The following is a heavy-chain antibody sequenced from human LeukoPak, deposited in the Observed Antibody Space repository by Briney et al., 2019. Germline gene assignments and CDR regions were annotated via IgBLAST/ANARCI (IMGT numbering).Heavy chain of an antibody. V-gene: IGHV3-30*18. J-gene: IGHJ4*02. CDR1: GFTFSSYG. D-gene: IGHD4-17*01. CDR3: AKVYGDYQYYFVY. CDR2: ISYDGNNK. Sequence: GGSLRLSCAASGFTFSSYGMHWVRQAPGKGLEWVAVISYDGNNKYYADSVKGRFTISRDNSKNTLYLQMNSLRAEDTAVYYCAKVYGDYQYYFVYWGQGTLVTVSS.